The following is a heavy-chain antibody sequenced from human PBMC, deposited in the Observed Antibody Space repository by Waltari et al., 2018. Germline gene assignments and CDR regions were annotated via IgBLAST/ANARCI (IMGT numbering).Heavy chain of an antibody. Sequence: QVQLVESGGGVVQPGRSLSLSCAASGFPFRSYAMHLVRQAPGKGLEWVAVRSYDGSNKYYADSVKGRFTISRDNSKNTLYLQMNSLRAEDTAVYYCASFALTTTGDYWGQGTLVTVSS. CDR1: GFPFRSYA. D-gene: IGHD1-1*01. V-gene: IGHV3-30-3*01. CDR3: ASFALTTTGDY. J-gene: IGHJ4*02. CDR2: RSYDGSNK.